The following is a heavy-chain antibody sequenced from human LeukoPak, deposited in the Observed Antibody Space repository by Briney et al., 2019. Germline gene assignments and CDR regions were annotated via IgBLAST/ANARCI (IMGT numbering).Heavy chain of an antibody. CDR1: ASTFSTYV. CDR2: ISTDGRSV. Sequence: GRSLRLSCAASASTFSTYVMHWVRQAPGRGLDWVAGISTDGRSVHYPDSVGGRFAISRDNSKNTLYPQVDSLRAEDTAVYYCARGWHSSGHCDAFDIWGQGTMVTVSS. CDR3: ARGWHSSGHCDAFDI. D-gene: IGHD3-22*01. J-gene: IGHJ3*02. V-gene: IGHV3-30*09.